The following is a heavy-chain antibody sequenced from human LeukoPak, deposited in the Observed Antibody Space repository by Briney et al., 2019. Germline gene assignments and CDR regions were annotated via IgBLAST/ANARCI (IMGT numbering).Heavy chain of an antibody. D-gene: IGHD3-22*01. CDR3: AKHRFESGGYHSTD. CDR2: ISGGSGST. V-gene: IGHV3-23*01. J-gene: IGHJ4*02. CDR1: GFTFSDYY. Sequence: GGSLRLSCAASGFTFSDYYMSWVRQAPGRGLAWVSTISGGSGSTYCADSVKGRFTISRDNSKNTLYLQMNSLRGEDTAVYYCAKHRFESGGYHSTDWGQGTLVTVSS.